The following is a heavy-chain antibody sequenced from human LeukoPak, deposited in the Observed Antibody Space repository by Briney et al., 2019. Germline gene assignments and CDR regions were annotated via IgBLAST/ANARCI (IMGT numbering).Heavy chain of an antibody. V-gene: IGHV3-11*01. J-gene: IGHJ4*02. CDR2: ISSSGSTI. CDR3: AKLSSGDYYFDY. D-gene: IGHD6-19*01. Sequence: GGSLRLSCAASGFTFSDYYMSWIRQAPGKGLEWVSYISSSGSTIYYADSVKGRFTMSRDNAKNSLYLQMNSLRAEDTAVYYCAKLSSGDYYFDYWGQGTLVTVSS. CDR1: GFTFSDYY.